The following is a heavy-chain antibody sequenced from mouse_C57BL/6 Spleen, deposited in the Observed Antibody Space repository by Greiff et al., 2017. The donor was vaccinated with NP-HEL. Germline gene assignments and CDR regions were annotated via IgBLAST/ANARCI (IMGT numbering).Heavy chain of an antibody. V-gene: IGHV1-64*01. CDR2: IHPNSGST. Sequence: QVQLQQPGAELVKPGASVKLSCKASGYTFTSYWMHWVKQRPGQGLEWIGMIHPNSGSTNYNEKFKSKATLTVDKSSSTAYLKLSSLTSEDSAVYYCARTPFTTVVGGYYYAMDYWGQGTSVTVSS. D-gene: IGHD1-1*01. J-gene: IGHJ4*01. CDR3: ARTPFTTVVGGYYYAMDY. CDR1: GYTFTSYW.